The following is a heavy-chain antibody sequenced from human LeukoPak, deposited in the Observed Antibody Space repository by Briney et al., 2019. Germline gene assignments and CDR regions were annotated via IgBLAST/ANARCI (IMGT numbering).Heavy chain of an antibody. CDR3: ARSPPGLVGVFDI. J-gene: IGHJ3*02. CDR2: IYTSGST. CDR1: GGSISSGSYY. Sequence: SETLSLTCTVSGGSISSGSYYWSWIRQPAGKGLEWIGRIYTSGSTNYNPSLKSRVTISVDKSKNQFSLKLSSVTAADTAVYYCARSPPGLVGVFDIWGQGTMVTVSS. V-gene: IGHV4-61*02.